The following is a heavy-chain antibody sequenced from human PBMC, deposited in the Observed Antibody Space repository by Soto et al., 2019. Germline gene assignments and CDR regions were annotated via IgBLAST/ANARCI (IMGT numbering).Heavy chain of an antibody. V-gene: IGHV5-51*01. D-gene: IGHD6-13*01. CDR3: ARTAAAGKYYYGMDV. CDR1: GYSFTSYW. CDR2: IYPGDSDT. J-gene: IGHJ6*02. Sequence: GESLKISCKGSGYSFTSYWIGWVRQMPGKGLELMGIIYPGDSDTRYSPSFQGQVNISADKSISTAYLQWSSLKASDTAMYYCARTAAAGKYYYGMDVWGQGTTVTVSS.